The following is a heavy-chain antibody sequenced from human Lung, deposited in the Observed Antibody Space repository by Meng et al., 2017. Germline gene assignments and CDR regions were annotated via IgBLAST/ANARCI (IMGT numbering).Heavy chain of an antibody. D-gene: IGHD3-3*01. CDR3: ARAIFALANSDY. J-gene: IGHJ4*02. CDR2: MNPNRGNT. CDR1: GYTFTSYD. Sequence: QVQLVQAGAEVKKPGASVKVSCKASGYTFTSYDINWVRQATGQGLEWMGWMNPNRGNTGYAQKFQGRVTMTMNTSISTAYMELSSLRSEDTAVYYCARAIFALANSDYWGQGTLVTVSS. V-gene: IGHV1-8*01.